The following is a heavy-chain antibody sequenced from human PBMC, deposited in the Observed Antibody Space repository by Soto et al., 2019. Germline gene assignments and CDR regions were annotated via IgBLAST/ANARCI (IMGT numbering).Heavy chain of an antibody. CDR1: GGSISSGGYY. Sequence: SETLSLTCTVSGGSISSGGYYWSWIRQHPGKGLEWIGYIYYSGSTYYNPSLKSRVTISVDTSKNQFSLKLSSVTAADTAVYYCARIGPGKVTYYYGMDAWGQGTTVTSP. CDR3: ARIGPGKVTYYYGMDA. D-gene: IGHD2-21*02. CDR2: IYYSGST. J-gene: IGHJ6*02. V-gene: IGHV4-31*03.